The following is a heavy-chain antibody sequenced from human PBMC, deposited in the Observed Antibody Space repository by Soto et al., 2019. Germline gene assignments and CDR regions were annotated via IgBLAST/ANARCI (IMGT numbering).Heavy chain of an antibody. CDR3: AREGDGYNRYFDF. V-gene: IGHV3-33*01. Sequence: QVQLVESGGGVVQPGRSLRLSCAASGFTFSRYGMHWVRQAPGKGLEWVAVIWYDGSNKYYPDSLKGRFTISRENSKNTLYLQMNNLTAEDTAVYYCAREGDGYNRYFDFWGHGTLVTVSS. CDR2: IWYDGSNK. J-gene: IGHJ4*01. D-gene: IGHD5-12*01. CDR1: GFTFSRYG.